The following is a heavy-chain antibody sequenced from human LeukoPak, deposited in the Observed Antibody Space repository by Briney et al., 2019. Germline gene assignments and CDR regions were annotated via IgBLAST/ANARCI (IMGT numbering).Heavy chain of an antibody. CDR2: IYSGGST. J-gene: IGHJ4*02. Sequence: GGSLRLSCAASGFTVSSNYMSWVRQAPGKRLEWVSVIYSGGSTYYADSVKGRFTISRDNSKNTLYLQMNSLRAEDTAVYYCARDSARWSLDYWGQGTLVTVSS. CDR1: GFTVSSNY. CDR3: ARDSARWSLDY. V-gene: IGHV3-66*01. D-gene: IGHD2-15*01.